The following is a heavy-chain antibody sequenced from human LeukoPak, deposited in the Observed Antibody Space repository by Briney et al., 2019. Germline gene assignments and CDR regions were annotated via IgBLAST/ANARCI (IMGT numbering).Heavy chain of an antibody. CDR1: GFPLSSYA. J-gene: IGHJ4*02. CDR3: AKQKPTVTTGCFDY. D-gene: IGHD4-17*01. Sequence: GGSLRLSCAASGFPLSSYAMSWVRQASGKGLEWVSATSSSDPGTYYADSVRGRFTISRDNSKNTLYLQLNSLRAEDTAVYYCAKQKPTVTTGCFDYWGQGTLVTVSS. V-gene: IGHV3-23*01. CDR2: TSSSDPGT.